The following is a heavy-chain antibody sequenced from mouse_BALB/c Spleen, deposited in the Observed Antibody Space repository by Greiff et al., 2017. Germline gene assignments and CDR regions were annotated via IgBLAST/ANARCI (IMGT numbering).Heavy chain of an antibody. CDR2: ISSGSSTI. D-gene: IGHD1-2*01. V-gene: IGHV5-17*02. CDR3: ARSITTALDY. Sequence: EVQGVESGGGLVQPGGSRKLSCAASGFTFSSFGMHWVRQAPEKGLEWVAYISSGSSTIYYADTVKGRFTISRDNPKNTLFLQMTSLRSEDTAMYYCARSITTALDYWGQGTTLTVSS. CDR1: GFTFSSFG. J-gene: IGHJ2*01.